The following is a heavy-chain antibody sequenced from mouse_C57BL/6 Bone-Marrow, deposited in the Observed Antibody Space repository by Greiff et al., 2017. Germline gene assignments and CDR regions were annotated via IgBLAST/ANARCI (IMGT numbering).Heavy chain of an antibody. CDR1: GYTFTSYG. J-gene: IGHJ3*01. CDR3: AGRLWLRRRLGY. CDR2: IYPRSGNT. D-gene: IGHD2-2*01. V-gene: IGHV1-81*01. Sequence: VQLQQSGAELARPGASVKLSCKASGYTFTSYGISWVKQRTGQGLEWIGEIYPRSGNTYYNEKFKGKATLTADKSSSTAYMELRSLTSEDSAVYFCAGRLWLRRRLGYCGQETLVTVSA.